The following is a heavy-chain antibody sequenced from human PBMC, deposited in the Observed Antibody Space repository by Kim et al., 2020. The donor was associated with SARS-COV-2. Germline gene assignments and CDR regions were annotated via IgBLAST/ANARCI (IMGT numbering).Heavy chain of an antibody. Sequence: GGSLRLSCAASGFTFSSYGMHWVRQAPGKGLEWVAVIWYDGSNKYYADSVKGRFTISRDNSKNTLYLQMNSLRAEDTAVYYCARDYADYYYYAMDVWGQGTTVTVSS. CDR2: IWYDGSNK. CDR1: GFTFSSYG. V-gene: IGHV3-33*01. D-gene: IGHD4-17*01. J-gene: IGHJ6*02. CDR3: ARDYADYYYYAMDV.